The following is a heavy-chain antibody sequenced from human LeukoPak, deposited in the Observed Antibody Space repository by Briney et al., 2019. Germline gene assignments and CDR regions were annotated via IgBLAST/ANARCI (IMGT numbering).Heavy chain of an antibody. V-gene: IGHV5-51*01. CDR2: IYPIDSET. D-gene: IGHD5-18*01. Sequence: GESLKIYCKGSGHTFNNYWIGWVRQMPGKGLERMGMIYPIDSETRYSPSFQGQVTFSADRSINTAYLQWNSLKASDTAMYYCALTTMVSRYMDVWGKGTTVTVSS. CDR3: ALTTMVSRYMDV. CDR1: GHTFNNYW. J-gene: IGHJ6*03.